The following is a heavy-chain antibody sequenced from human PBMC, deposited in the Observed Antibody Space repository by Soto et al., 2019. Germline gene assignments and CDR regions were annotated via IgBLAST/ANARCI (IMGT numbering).Heavy chain of an antibody. CDR3: ATAPVSFSSSGYWNYFDY. J-gene: IGHJ4*02. V-gene: IGHV1-69*01. CDR1: GGTFSSYA. Sequence: QVQLVQSGAEVKKPGSSVKVSCKASGGTFSSYAISWVRQAPGQGLEWMGGIIPIFGTANYAQKFQGRVTITADESTSTAYMELSSLRSEDTAVYYCATAPVSFSSSGYWNYFDYWGKGTLVTVSS. CDR2: IIPIFGTA. D-gene: IGHD6-13*01.